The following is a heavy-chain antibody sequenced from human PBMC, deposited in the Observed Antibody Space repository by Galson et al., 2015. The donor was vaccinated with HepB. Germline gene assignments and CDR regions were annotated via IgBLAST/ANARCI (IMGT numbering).Heavy chain of an antibody. CDR3: ARGAFVVVVHSTQNNWFGP. V-gene: IGHV1-18*01. D-gene: IGHD2-15*01. CDR2: INTYNRHA. J-gene: IGHJ5*02. CDR1: GYTFSSYS. Sequence: SVKVSCKASGYTFSSYSITWVRQAPGQGLEWMGWINTYNRHATHAQKFQGRVTMTTDTSTNTAFMELRSLRSDDTAVYYCARGAFVVVVHSTQNNWFGPWGQGTLVTVSS.